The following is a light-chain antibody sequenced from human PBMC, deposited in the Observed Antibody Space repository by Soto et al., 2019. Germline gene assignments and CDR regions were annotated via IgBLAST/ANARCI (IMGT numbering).Light chain of an antibody. CDR2: DVS. CDR1: SRDVGGYNY. V-gene: IGLV2-14*01. Sequence: QSALTQPASVSGSPGQSITISCTGTSRDVGGYNYVSWYQQHPGKAPKFMIYDVSNRPSGVSNRFSGSKSGNTASLTISGLQAEDEADYYCSSYTTSNTRQIVFGTGTKVPVL. J-gene: IGLJ1*01. CDR3: SSYTTSNTRQIV.